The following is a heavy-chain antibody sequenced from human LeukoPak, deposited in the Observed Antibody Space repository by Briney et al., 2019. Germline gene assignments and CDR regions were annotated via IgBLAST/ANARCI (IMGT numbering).Heavy chain of an antibody. Sequence: GGSLRLSCAASGFTFSSYAMSWVRQAPWKGLEWVSAISGSGGSTYSADSVKGRLTISRDNSKNTLYLQMNSLRAEDTAAYYCAKYSSGWYMIDYWCLGTLVTVSS. J-gene: IGHJ4*02. CDR2: ISGSGGST. CDR3: AKYSSGWYMIDY. D-gene: IGHD6-19*01. V-gene: IGHV3-23*01. CDR1: GFTFSSYA.